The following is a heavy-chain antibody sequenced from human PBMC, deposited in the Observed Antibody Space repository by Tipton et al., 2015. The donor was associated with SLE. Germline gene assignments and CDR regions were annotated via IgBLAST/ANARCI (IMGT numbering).Heavy chain of an antibody. J-gene: IGHJ3*02. CDR1: GGSISSSNW. CDR3: ARASGGEGATAFDI. D-gene: IGHD1-26*01. Sequence: TLSLTCAVSGGSISSSNWWSWVRQPPGKGLEWIGEINHSGSTNYNPSLKSRVTTSVDTSKNQFSLKLSSVTAADTAAYYCARASGGEGATAFDIWGQGTMVTVSS. V-gene: IGHV4-4*02. CDR2: INHSGST.